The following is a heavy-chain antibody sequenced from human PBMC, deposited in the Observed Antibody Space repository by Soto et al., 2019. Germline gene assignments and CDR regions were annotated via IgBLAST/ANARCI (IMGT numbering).Heavy chain of an antibody. CDR3: ARRDLDW. V-gene: IGHV3-33*01. J-gene: IGHJ4*02. Sequence: QVQLVESGGGVVQPGKSLRLSCAASGFTFSHHGIHWVRQAPGKGLEWVAVIWYDGSLKYYGDSVQGRFTVSRDNSKNTVYLQMNSLRAEDSAVYYCARRDLDWWGQGTLVTVSS. D-gene: IGHD2-21*01. CDR2: IWYDGSLK. CDR1: GFTFSHHG.